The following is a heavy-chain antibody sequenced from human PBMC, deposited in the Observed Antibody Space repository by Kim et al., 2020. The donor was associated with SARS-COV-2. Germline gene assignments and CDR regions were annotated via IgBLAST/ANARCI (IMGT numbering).Heavy chain of an antibody. D-gene: IGHD3-16*02. V-gene: IGHV4-34*01. CDR3: AREGGITFGGVIVPCGMDV. J-gene: IGHJ6*02. Sequence: SETLSLTCAVYGGSFSGYYWSWIRQPPGKGLEWIGEINHSGSTNYNPSLKSRVTISVDTSKNQFSLKLSSVTAADTAVYYCAREGGITFGGVIVPCGMDVWGQGTTVTVSS. CDR2: INHSGST. CDR1: GGSFSGYY.